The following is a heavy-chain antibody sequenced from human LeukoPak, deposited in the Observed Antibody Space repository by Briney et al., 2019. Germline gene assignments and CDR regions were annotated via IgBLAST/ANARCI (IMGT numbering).Heavy chain of an antibody. V-gene: IGHV3-30*18. CDR2: ISYDGSNK. CDR3: AKGMGSAGGLYYFDY. D-gene: IGHD3-16*01. J-gene: IGHJ4*02. CDR1: GFTLSSYG. Sequence: GGSLRLSCAASGFTLSSYGMHWVRQAPGKGLEWVAVISYDGSNKYYADSVKGRFTISRDNSKNTLYLQMNSLRAEGTAVYYCAKGMGSAGGLYYFDYWGQGTLVTVSS.